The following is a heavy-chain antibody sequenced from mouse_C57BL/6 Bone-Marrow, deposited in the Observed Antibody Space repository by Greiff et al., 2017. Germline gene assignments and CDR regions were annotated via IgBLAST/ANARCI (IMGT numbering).Heavy chain of an antibody. V-gene: IGHV5-6*01. J-gene: IGHJ3*01. CDR2: ISSGGSYT. Sequence: EVKLVESGGDLVKPGGSLKLSCAASGFTFSSYGMSWVRQTPDKRLEWVATISSGGSYTYYPASVKGRFTISRDNAKNTLYLQMSSLRSEDTAMYYCATPDEYDSFRWGQGTLVTVSA. CDR3: ATPDEYDSFR. D-gene: IGHD2-4*01. CDR1: GFTFSSYG.